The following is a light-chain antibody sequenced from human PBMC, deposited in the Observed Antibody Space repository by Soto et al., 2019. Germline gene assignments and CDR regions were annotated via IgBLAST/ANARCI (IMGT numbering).Light chain of an antibody. CDR3: RSYAGSNTYV. V-gene: IGLV2-8*01. J-gene: IGLJ1*01. Sequence: QSALTQPPSASGSPGQSVTISCTGTSSDIGGYNYVSWYQQHPGKAPKLMIYEVSKRPSWVPDRFSGSKSGNTASLHASGLPAEDEDDYYCRSYAGSNTYVFGTGTKLTVL. CDR1: SSDIGGYNY. CDR2: EVS.